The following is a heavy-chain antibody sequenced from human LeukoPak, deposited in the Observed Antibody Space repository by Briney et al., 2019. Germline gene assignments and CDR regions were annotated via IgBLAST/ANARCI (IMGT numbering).Heavy chain of an antibody. J-gene: IGHJ3*02. V-gene: IGHV1-2*02. CDR1: GYTFTGYY. CDR2: INPNSGDT. Sequence: GASVKVSCKASGYTFTGYYMHWVRQAPGQGLEWMGWINPNSGDTNYAQKFQGRVTMTRDTSISTAYMELSRLRSDDTAVYYCARGAYCGGDCLPHDAFDIWGQGTMVTVSS. CDR3: ARGAYCGGDCLPHDAFDI. D-gene: IGHD2-21*01.